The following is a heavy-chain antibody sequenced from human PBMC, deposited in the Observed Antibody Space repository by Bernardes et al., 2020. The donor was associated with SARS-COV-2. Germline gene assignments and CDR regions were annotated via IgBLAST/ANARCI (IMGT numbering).Heavy chain of an antibody. J-gene: IGHJ4*02. Sequence: GGSLRLSCAASGFTFSNYAMSWVRQAPGKGLEWVSGISSSSESTYYADSVQGRVTISRDNSKNTLYLEMNGLSAEDTAVYYCVRPDWRGYTFDHWGQGTLVTVSS. CDR3: VRPDWRGYTFDH. CDR1: GFTFSNYA. CDR2: ISSSSEST. D-gene: IGHD3-3*01. V-gene: IGHV3-23*01.